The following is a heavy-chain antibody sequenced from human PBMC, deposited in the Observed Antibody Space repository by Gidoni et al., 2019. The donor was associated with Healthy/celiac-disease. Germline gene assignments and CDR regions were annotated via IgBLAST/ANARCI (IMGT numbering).Heavy chain of an antibody. CDR1: GYTFTGYY. D-gene: IGHD3-10*01. CDR3: ARQRASGSYDYYYYGMDV. CDR2: INPNSGGT. Sequence: QVQLVQSGAEVKKPGASVTVSCKASGYTFTGYYMHWVRQAPGQGLEWMGWINPNSGGTNDAQKFQGRVTMTRDTSISTAYMELSRLRSDDTAVYYCARQRASGSYDYYYYGMDVWGQGTTVTVSS. V-gene: IGHV1-2*02. J-gene: IGHJ6*02.